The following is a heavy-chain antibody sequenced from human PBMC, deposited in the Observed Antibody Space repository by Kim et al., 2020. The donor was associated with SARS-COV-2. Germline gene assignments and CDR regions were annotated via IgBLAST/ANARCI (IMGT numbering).Heavy chain of an antibody. V-gene: IGHV6-1*01. CDR3: ARAGDYNNSSGHYFFDS. Sequence: SQTLSLTCAISGDSVSSNSAAWNWIRQSPSRGLEWLGRTYYRSKWLNDYAGSVKSRITINPDTSKDQFSLQLNSVTPEDTAVYYCARAGDYNNSSGHYFFDSWGQGTLVTVSS. D-gene: IGHD6-6*01. CDR2: TYYRSKWLN. CDR1: GDSVSSNSAA. J-gene: IGHJ4*02.